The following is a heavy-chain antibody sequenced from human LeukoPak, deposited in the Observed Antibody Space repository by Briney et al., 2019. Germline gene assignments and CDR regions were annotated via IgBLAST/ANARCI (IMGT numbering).Heavy chain of an antibody. Sequence: GGSLRLSCAASEFTIKNYGMHWVRQAPGEGLVWVSRITCDGSTTDYAGSVKGRFTISRDNAKNTLYLQMNSLKTEDTGVYDCTRRNSGYGNYACWGQGTLLTVSP. D-gene: IGHD3-9*01. J-gene: IGHJ4*02. CDR3: TRRNSGYGNYAC. V-gene: IGHV3-74*01. CDR2: ITCDGSTT. CDR1: EFTIKNYG.